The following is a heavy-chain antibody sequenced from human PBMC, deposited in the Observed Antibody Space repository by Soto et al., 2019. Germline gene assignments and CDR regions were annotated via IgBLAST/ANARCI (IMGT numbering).Heavy chain of an antibody. CDR2: IKSKTDGGTT. V-gene: IGHV3-15*01. CDR1: GFTFSNAW. CDR3: TTDPPTYYDILTGYYKRGYYYGMDV. J-gene: IGHJ6*02. Sequence: EVQLVESGGGLVKPGGSLRLSCAASGFTFSNAWMSWVRQAPGKGLEWVGRIKSKTDGGTTDYAAPVKGRFTISRDDSKNTLYLQMNSLKTEDTAVYYCTTDPPTYYDILTGYYKRGYYYGMDVWGQGTTVTVSS. D-gene: IGHD3-9*01.